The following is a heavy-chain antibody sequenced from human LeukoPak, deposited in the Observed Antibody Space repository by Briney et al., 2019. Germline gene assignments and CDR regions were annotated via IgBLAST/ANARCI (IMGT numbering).Heavy chain of an antibody. CDR1: GFTFSSYD. V-gene: IGHV3-13*01. D-gene: IGHD6-6*01. CDR2: IGIAGDT. Sequence: GGSLRLSCAASGFTFSSYDMHWVRQATGKGLEWVSSIGIAGDTYYPGSVKGRFTISRENAKNSLYLQMNSLRAGDTAVYYCARAPPYSSASWGYYGMDVWGQGTTVTVSS. J-gene: IGHJ6*02. CDR3: ARAPPYSSASWGYYGMDV.